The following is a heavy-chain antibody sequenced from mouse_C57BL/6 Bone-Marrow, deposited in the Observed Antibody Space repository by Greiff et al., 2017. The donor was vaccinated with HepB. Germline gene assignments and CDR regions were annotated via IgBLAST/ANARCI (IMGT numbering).Heavy chain of an antibody. CDR1: GIDFSRYW. CDR3: ARQGLYYGSSYHWYFDV. CDR2: INPDSSTI. Sequence: EVKLMESGGGLVQPGGSLKLSCAASGIDFSRYWMSWVRRAPGKGLEWIGEINPDSSTINYAPSLKDKFIISRDNAKNTLYLQMSKVRSEDTALYYCARQGLYYGSSYHWYFDVWGTGTTVTVSS. J-gene: IGHJ1*03. V-gene: IGHV4-1*01. D-gene: IGHD1-1*01.